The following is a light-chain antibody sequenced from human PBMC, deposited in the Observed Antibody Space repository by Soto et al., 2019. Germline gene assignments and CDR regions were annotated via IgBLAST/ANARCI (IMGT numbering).Light chain of an antibody. CDR1: QSVINNY. J-gene: IGKJ1*01. CDR2: DAS. V-gene: IGKV3-20*01. Sequence: EIVLTQSPGTLSLSPGERATLSCRASQSVINNYLAWYQQKAGQAPRLLIYDASTRATGIPDRFSGSGSGTDFTLTISRLEAEDFAVYYCQQYVTSSWTFGQGTKVAIK. CDR3: QQYVTSSWT.